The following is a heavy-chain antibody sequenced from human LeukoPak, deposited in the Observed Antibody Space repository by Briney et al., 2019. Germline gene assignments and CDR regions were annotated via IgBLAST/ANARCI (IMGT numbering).Heavy chain of an antibody. CDR2: ISYDGSNK. CDR1: GFTFSSYA. J-gene: IGHJ4*02. Sequence: GGSLRLSCAASGFTFSSYAMHWVRQAPGKGLEWVAVISYDGSNKYYADSVKGRFTISRDNSKNTLYLQMNSLRAEDTAVYYCARVSMGYCSSTSCYNLDYWGQGTLVTVSS. V-gene: IGHV3-30-3*01. D-gene: IGHD2-2*02. CDR3: ARVSMGYCSSTSCYNLDY.